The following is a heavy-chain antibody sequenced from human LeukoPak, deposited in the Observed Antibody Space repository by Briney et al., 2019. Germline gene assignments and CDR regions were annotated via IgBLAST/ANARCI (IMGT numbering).Heavy chain of an antibody. CDR1: RGSISSYY. Sequence: SETLSLICTLSRGSISSYYWSWIRQAPGKGLEWNGYIYYSGGTKYNPSLESRVTILVDTSKNQFSLKLNSVTPADTAMYYCARGKRGAVAGPYYYYMDVWGKGTTVTVSS. V-gene: IGHV4-59*01. CDR2: IYYSGGT. J-gene: IGHJ6*03. D-gene: IGHD6-19*01. CDR3: ARGKRGAVAGPYYYYMDV.